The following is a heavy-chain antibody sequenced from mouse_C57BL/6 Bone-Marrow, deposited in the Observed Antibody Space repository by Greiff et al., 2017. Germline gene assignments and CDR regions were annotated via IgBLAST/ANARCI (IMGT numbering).Heavy chain of an antibody. CDR1: GYTFTSYC. Sequence: VQLQQPGAELVKPGASVKMSCKASGYTFTSYCITWVKQRPGHGLEWIGDIYPGSGSTNYNEKFKRKATLTVDTSSSTAYMQLSSLTSEDSAVYCCARRRVVWGTGTTVTVSS. V-gene: IGHV1-55*01. CDR3: ARRRVV. J-gene: IGHJ1*03. CDR2: IYPGSGST.